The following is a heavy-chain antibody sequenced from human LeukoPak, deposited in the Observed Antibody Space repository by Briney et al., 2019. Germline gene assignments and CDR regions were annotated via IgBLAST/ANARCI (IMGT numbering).Heavy chain of an antibody. Sequence: PGESLQISCQGSGYSFTCYWIGWVRQMPGKGLEWMGIIYPGDSDTRYSPSFQGQVTISADKSISTAYLQWSSLKASDTAMYYCARVMEYYYYGMDVWGQGTTVTVSS. J-gene: IGHJ6*02. CDR3: ARVMEYYYYGMDV. D-gene: IGHD2-8*01. CDR1: GYSFTCYW. V-gene: IGHV5-51*01. CDR2: IYPGDSDT.